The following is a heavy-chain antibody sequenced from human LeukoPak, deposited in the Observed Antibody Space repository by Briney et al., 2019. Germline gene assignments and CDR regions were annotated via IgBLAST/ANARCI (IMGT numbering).Heavy chain of an antibody. D-gene: IGHD3-22*01. CDR2: INGSGGST. V-gene: IGHV3-23*01. CDR1: GFTFSSYA. J-gene: IGHJ4*02. Sequence: GGSLRLSCAASGFTFSSYAMSWVRQAPGKGLEWVSAINGSGGSTYYADSVKGRFTISRDNSKNTLYLQMNSLRAEDTAVYYCAKDIVVIGITYSDYWGQGTLVTVSS. CDR3: AKDIVVIGITYSDY.